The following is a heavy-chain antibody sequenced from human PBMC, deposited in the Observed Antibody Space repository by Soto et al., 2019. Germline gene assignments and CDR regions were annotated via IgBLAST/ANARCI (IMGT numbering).Heavy chain of an antibody. CDR1: GGTFSSYA. CDR3: ARVVGSRSGLVYYYGKDV. CDR2: IIPIFGTA. V-gene: IGHV1-69*01. J-gene: IGHJ6*02. Sequence: SVKVCCEASGGTFSSYAISWERQAPGQGLEWMGGIIPIFGTANYAQKFQGRVTITADESTSTAYMELSSLRSEDTAVYYCARVVGSRSGLVYYYGKDVRGQLPTSTV. D-gene: IGHD6-6*01.